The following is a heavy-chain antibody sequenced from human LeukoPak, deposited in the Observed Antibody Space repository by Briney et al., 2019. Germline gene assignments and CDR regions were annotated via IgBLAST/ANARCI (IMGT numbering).Heavy chain of an antibody. Sequence: PGGSLRLSCAASRFTFTSYGMQWVRQAPGKGLEWVAFMRYDGSNKYYADSVKGRFTISRDNSKNTLYLQMNSLRAEDTAVYYCAGGDTSGYYYVGFEYWGQGTLVTVSS. V-gene: IGHV3-30*02. CDR1: RFTFTSYG. J-gene: IGHJ4*02. D-gene: IGHD3-22*01. CDR3: AGGDTSGYYYVGFEY. CDR2: MRYDGSNK.